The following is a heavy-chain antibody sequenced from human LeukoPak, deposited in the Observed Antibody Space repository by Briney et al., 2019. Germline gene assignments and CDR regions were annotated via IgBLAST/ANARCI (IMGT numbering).Heavy chain of an antibody. D-gene: IGHD6-19*01. V-gene: IGHV1-69*13. J-gene: IGHJ6*02. Sequence: ASVKVSCKASGGTFSSYAISWVRQAPGQGLEWMGGIIPIFGTANYAQKFQGRVTITADESTSTAYMELSSLRSEDTAVYYCAAGRIAVAGYYYYYGVDVWGQGTTVTVSS. CDR3: AAGRIAVAGYYYYYGVDV. CDR2: IIPIFGTA. CDR1: GGTFSSYA.